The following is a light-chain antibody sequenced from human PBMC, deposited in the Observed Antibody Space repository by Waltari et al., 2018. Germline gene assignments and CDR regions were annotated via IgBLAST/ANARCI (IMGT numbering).Light chain of an antibody. CDR1: SSDVGTYNL. CDR2: EGS. J-gene: IGLJ1*01. V-gene: IGLV2-23*01. CDR3: CSYAGSSTYV. Sequence: QSALTQPASVSGSPGQSITISCTGTSSDVGTYNLVSWYQQHPGKAPKLIIYEGSKRPSWVSHRFSVSKSGNTASLTISGLQAEDEADYYCCSYAGSSTYVFGTVTKVTVL.